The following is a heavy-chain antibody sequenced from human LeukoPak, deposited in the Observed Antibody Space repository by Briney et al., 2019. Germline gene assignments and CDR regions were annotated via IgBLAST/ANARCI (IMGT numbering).Heavy chain of an antibody. V-gene: IGHV4-4*02. CDR3: ARGPLKYYYDSSGYSTPFSY. Sequence: PSETLSLTCAVSGGSISSSNWWSWVRQPPGKGLEWIGEIYHSGSTNYNPSLKSRVTISVDKSKNQFSLKLSSVTAADTAVYYCARGPLKYYYDSSGYSTPFSYWGQGTLVTVSS. J-gene: IGHJ4*02. CDR2: IYHSGST. D-gene: IGHD3-22*01. CDR1: GGSISSSNW.